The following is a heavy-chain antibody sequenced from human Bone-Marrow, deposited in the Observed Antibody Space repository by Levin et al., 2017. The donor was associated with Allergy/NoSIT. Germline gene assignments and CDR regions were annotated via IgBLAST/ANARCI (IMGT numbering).Heavy chain of an antibody. V-gene: IGHV3-30*18. CDR2: ISYDGSNK. Sequence: GESLKISCAASGFTFSSYGMHWVRQAPGKGLEWVAVISYDGSNKYYADSVKGRFTISRDNSKNTLYLQMNSLRAEDTAVYYCAKDQGYGSGIYYFDYWGQGTLVTVSS. CDR1: GFTFSSYG. CDR3: AKDQGYGSGIYYFDY. D-gene: IGHD3-10*01. J-gene: IGHJ4*02.